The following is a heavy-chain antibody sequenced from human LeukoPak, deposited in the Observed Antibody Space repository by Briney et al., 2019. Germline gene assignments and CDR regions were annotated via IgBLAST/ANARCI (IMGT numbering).Heavy chain of an antibody. Sequence: GASVKVSCKASGYTFTSYYMHWVRQAPGQGLEWMGLINPSGGTTSYAQKLQGRVTMTTDTSTSTAYMELRSLRSDDTAVYYCARSAGYSYGPVGYYYYMDVWGKGTTVTVSS. D-gene: IGHD5-18*01. CDR2: INPSGGTT. V-gene: IGHV1-46*01. CDR3: ARSAGYSYGPVGYYYYMDV. J-gene: IGHJ6*03. CDR1: GYTFTSYY.